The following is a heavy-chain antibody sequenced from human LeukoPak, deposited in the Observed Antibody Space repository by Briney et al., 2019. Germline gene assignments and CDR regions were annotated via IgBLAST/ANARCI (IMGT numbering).Heavy chain of an antibody. D-gene: IGHD3-22*01. CDR3: ARGPYSYDSSGAFDI. V-gene: IGHV4-61*02. CDR2: IYTSGST. Sequence: SETLSLTCTVSGASISSGNYYWSWIRQPAGMGLEWIGRIYTSGSTNYNPSLKSRVTISVDTSKNQFSLKLSSVTAADTAVYFCARGPYSYDSSGAFDIWGQGTMVTVSS. J-gene: IGHJ3*02. CDR1: GASISSGNYY.